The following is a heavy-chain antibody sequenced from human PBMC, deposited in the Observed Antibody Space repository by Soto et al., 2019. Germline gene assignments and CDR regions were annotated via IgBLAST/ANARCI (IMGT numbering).Heavy chain of an antibody. V-gene: IGHV2-5*02. CDR3: AHSLHDSGTYYIPYFDY. Sequence: SGPTLVNPTQTLTLTCTFSGFSLSTSGVGVGWIRQPPGKALERLALIYWDDDKRYNPSLKTRLTITKDTSKSQVVLKMTNLDPVDTATYFCAHSLHDSGTYYIPYFDYWGQGTLVTVSS. J-gene: IGHJ4*02. CDR1: GFSLSTSGVG. D-gene: IGHD3-10*01. CDR2: IYWDDDK.